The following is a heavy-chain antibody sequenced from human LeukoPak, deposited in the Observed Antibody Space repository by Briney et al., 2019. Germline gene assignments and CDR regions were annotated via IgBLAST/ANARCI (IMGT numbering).Heavy chain of an antibody. CDR2: IHYSGIT. CDR3: ARNAARDCTSTACWPRWFDP. CDR1: GGSISSGDYY. J-gene: IGHJ5*02. V-gene: IGHV4-30-4*01. D-gene: IGHD2-2*01. Sequence: SQTLSLKCTVDGGSISSGDYYWSWIRQPPRKGLEWIAYIHYSGITSYNTSLKSRVTISVDTSKNQFSLKLNSVTAADTAVYYCARNAARDCTSTACWPRWFDPWGQGTLVTVSS.